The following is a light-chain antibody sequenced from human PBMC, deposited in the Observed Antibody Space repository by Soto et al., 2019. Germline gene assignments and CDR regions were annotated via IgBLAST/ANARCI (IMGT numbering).Light chain of an antibody. CDR3: SSYAGSYSV. Sequence: QSALTLPPSASWSPGQSVTISCTGTSSDVGGYNYVSWYQQHPGKAPKLMIYEVSKRPSGVPDRFSGSKSGNTASLTVSGLQAEDEADYYCSSYAGSYSVLGTGNKVTVL. CDR1: SSDVGGYNY. V-gene: IGLV2-8*01. CDR2: EVS. J-gene: IGLJ1*01.